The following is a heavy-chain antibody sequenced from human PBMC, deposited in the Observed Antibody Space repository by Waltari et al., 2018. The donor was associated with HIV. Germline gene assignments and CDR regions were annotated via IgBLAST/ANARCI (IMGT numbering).Heavy chain of an antibody. CDR2: IDHSGTS. J-gene: IGHJ4*02. D-gene: IGHD5-12*01. CDR1: GGSLNGYY. Sequence: QVQLQQWGTALLKPSETLALTCAVYGGSLNGYYWSWFRQPPGKGLEWIGQIDHSGTSHYNPTLKDRLTMSVDTSKNQFSLKLTSATAADTAVFYCARGVFSLIVAGTNFDYWGQGFLVTVSS. CDR3: ARGVFSLIVAGTNFDY. V-gene: IGHV4-34*01.